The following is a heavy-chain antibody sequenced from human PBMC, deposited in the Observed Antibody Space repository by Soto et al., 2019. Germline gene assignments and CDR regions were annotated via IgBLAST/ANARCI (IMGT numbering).Heavy chain of an antibody. CDR3: AGAFDI. CDR1: GFSFSDYN. Sequence: EVQLVESGGGLVQPGGSLRLSCAASGFSFSDYNMNWVRQAPGKGLEWVSYISSSGSTISYADSVKGRFTISRDNANNSLYRQMNSLRADDPAVYYCAGAFDIWGQGTVVTVSS. V-gene: IGHV3-48*01. CDR2: ISSSGSTI. J-gene: IGHJ3*02.